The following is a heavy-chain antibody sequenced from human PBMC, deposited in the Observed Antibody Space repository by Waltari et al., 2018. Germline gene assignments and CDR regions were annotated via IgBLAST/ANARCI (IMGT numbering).Heavy chain of an antibody. V-gene: IGHV4-39*01. CDR3: ARHPAMTIMLWYFDL. J-gene: IGHJ2*01. Sequence: QLQLQESGPGLVKPSETLSLTCTVSGGSISSSSYYWGWSRQPPGKGLEWIGSISYSGSTYYNPSLKRRVTISVDTSKNQFSLKLSSVTAADTAVYYCARHPAMTIMLWYFDLWGRGTLVTVSS. CDR1: GGSISSSSYY. CDR2: ISYSGST. D-gene: IGHD2-8*01.